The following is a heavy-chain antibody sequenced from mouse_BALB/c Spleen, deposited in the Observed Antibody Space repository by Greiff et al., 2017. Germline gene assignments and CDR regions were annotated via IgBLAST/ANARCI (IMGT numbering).Heavy chain of an antibody. J-gene: IGHJ3*01. D-gene: IGHD1-1*01. CDR3: VRHGYYGSTHMGAWFAY. CDR1: GFTFNTYA. CDR2: IRSKSNNYAT. Sequence: GGGLVQPKGSLKLSCAASGFTFNTYAMNWVRQAPGKGLEWVARIRSKSNNYATYYADSVKDRFTISRDDSQSMLYLQMNNLKTEDTAMYYCVRHGYYGSTHMGAWFAYWGQGTLVTVSA. V-gene: IGHV10-1*02.